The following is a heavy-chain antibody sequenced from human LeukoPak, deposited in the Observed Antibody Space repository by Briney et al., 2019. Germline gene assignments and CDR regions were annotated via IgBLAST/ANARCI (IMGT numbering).Heavy chain of an antibody. V-gene: IGHV3-23*01. J-gene: IGHJ3*02. CDR3: ARGPRLGYNYVWGSYRYEDAFDI. CDR2: ISGSGGST. Sequence: PGGSLRLSCAASGFTFSSYAMSWVRQAPGKGLEWVSAISGSGGSTYYADSVKGRFTISRDNSKNTLYLQMNSLRAEDTAVYYCARGPRLGYNYVWGSYRYEDAFDIWGQGTMVTVSS. D-gene: IGHD3-16*02. CDR1: GFTFSSYA.